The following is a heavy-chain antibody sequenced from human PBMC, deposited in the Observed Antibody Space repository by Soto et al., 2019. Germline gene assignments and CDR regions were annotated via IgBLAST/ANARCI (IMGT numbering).Heavy chain of an antibody. V-gene: IGHV4-39*01. D-gene: IGHD1-26*01. J-gene: IGHJ4*02. Sequence: SETLSLTCTVSGGSISSSSYYWGWIRQPPGEGLERIGSICYSGSTYYNPSLRSRVTISVDTSKNQFSLKLSSVTAADTAVYYCARRRGGSYYPFDYWGQGTLVTVSS. CDR3: ARRRGGSYYPFDY. CDR1: GGSISSSSYY. CDR2: ICYSGST.